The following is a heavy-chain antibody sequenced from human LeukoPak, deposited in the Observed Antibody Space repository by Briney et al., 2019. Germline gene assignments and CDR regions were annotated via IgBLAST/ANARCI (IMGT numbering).Heavy chain of an antibody. V-gene: IGHV3-30*03. CDR1: GFTFSSYG. CDR3: ARSYCSGGSCFAFDI. J-gene: IGHJ3*02. Sequence: GGSLRLSCAASGFTFSSYGMHWVRQAPGKGLEWVAVISYDGSNKYYADSVKGRFTISRDNSKNTLYLRMNSLRAEDTAVYYCARSYCSGGSCFAFDIWGQGTMVTVSS. CDR2: ISYDGSNK. D-gene: IGHD2-15*01.